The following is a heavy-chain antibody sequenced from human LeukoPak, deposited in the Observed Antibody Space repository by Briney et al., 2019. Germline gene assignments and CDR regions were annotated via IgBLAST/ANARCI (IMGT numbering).Heavy chain of an antibody. J-gene: IGHJ6*03. CDR3: ARINWNDGTYYYYYMDV. Sequence: SETLSLTCTVSGGSISSSSYYWGWIRQPPGKGLEWIGSIYYSGSTYYNPSLKSRVTISVDTSKNQFSLKLSSVTAADTAVYYCARINWNDGTYYYYYMDVWGKGTTVTISS. CDR1: GGSISSSSYY. D-gene: IGHD1-20*01. CDR2: IYYSGST. V-gene: IGHV4-39*01.